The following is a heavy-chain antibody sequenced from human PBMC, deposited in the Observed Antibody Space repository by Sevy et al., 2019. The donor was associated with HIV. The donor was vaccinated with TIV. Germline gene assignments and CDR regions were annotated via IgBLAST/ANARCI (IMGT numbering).Heavy chain of an antibody. V-gene: IGHV1-69*06. CDR1: GGTFSSYA. D-gene: IGHD6-13*01. Sequence: ASVKVSCKASGGTFSSYAISWVRQAPGQGLEWMGGIIPIFGTTNYAQKFQGRVTITADKSTSTAYMELSSLRSEDTAVYYCARGSRHSTGWFWGWFDPWGQGTLVTVSS. CDR3: ARGSRHSTGWFWGWFDP. J-gene: IGHJ5*02. CDR2: IIPIFGTT.